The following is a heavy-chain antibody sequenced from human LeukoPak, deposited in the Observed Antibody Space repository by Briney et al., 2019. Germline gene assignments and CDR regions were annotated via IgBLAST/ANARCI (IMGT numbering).Heavy chain of an antibody. D-gene: IGHD6-13*01. J-gene: IGHJ3*02. CDR1: GYTFTSYG. CDR3: ARHRTATGYSSSWYSRGAFDI. Sequence: ASVKVSCKASGYTFTSYGISWVRQAPGQGLEWMGIINPSGGSTSYAQKFQGRVTMTRDTSTSTVYMDLSSLRSEDTAVYYCARHRTATGYSSSWYSRGAFDIWGQGTMVTVSS. V-gene: IGHV1-46*01. CDR2: INPSGGST.